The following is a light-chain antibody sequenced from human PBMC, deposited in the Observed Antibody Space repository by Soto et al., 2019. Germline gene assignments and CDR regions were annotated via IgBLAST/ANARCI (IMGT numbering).Light chain of an antibody. J-gene: IGKJ1*01. CDR2: GES. V-gene: IGKV3-20*01. Sequence: ELVLTQSPGTLSLSPGDSATLSCRASQSVSSSYLAWYQQKPGQAPRLLIYGESSRATGIPDRFSGSGSGTDLTLTISRLEPEDFAVYYCQKYGSSPRTCGQGTKVDIK. CDR1: QSVSSSY. CDR3: QKYGSSPRT.